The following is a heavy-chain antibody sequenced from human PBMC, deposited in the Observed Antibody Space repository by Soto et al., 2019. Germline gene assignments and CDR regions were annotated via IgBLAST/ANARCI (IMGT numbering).Heavy chain of an antibody. Sequence: SETLSLTCTVSGGSISSSSYYWGWIRQPPGKGLEWIGSIYYSGSTYYNPSLKSRVTISVDTSKNQFSLKLSSVTAADTVVFYCARTGYSSDYLDYWGQGTLVTVSS. CDR1: GGSISSSSYY. D-gene: IGHD6-19*01. J-gene: IGHJ4*02. CDR2: IYYSGST. V-gene: IGHV4-39*01. CDR3: ARTGYSSDYLDY.